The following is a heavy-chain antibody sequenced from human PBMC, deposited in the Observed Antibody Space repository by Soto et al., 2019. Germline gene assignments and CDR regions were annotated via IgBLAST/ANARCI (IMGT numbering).Heavy chain of an antibody. CDR3: ARRV. J-gene: IGHJ4*02. CDR2: ISAGGDRT. Sequence: EVQVSESGGGLVQPGGSLRLSCATSGFTFSNYLMNWVRQAPGKGLEWVSGISAGGDRTYYADSVKGRFTIFRDNSKNSVLRRMNSLRVDDTAVYYCARRVWGQGMLVTVSS. CDR1: GFTFSNYL. V-gene: IGHV3-23*01.